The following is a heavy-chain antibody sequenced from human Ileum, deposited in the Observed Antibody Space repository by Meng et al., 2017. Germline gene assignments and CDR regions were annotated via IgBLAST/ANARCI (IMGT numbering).Heavy chain of an antibody. J-gene: IGHJ4*02. CDR2: IYSGGST. CDR1: GFTVSSNY. CDR3: VREQYESRGH. Sequence: EVVETRGGLIPPGGSLDLSCAASGFTVSSNYMSWVRQAPGKGLEWVSVIYSGGSTYYADSVKGRFTISRDNSRNTLYLQMNSLRADDTAVYYCVREQYESRGHWGQGTLVTVSS. V-gene: IGHV3-53*02. D-gene: IGHD3-22*01.